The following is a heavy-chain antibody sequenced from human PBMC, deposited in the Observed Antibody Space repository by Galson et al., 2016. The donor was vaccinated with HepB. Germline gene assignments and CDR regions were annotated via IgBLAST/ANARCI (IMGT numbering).Heavy chain of an antibody. J-gene: IGHJ3*01. V-gene: IGHV3-64*01. CDR3: ARGEVVGSATGPFDF. CDR1: GFTFSNYA. Sequence: SLRLSCAVSGFTFSNYAMHWVRQAPGKGLEYVSTVSNNGGSTYYAKSVKGRFSISRDNSSNTLHLQMGSLRIEDTAIYYCARGEVVGSATGPFDFWGQGTMVTVSS. CDR2: VSNNGGST. D-gene: IGHD1-26*01.